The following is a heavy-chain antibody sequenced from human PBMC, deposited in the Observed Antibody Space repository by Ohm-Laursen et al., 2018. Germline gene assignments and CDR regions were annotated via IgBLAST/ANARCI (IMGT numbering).Heavy chain of an antibody. J-gene: IGHJ4*02. CDR2: ISWNSGSI. Sequence: SLRLSCAASGFTFADYAMHWVRQAPGKGLEWVSGISWNSGSIGYADSVKGRFTISRDNAKNSLYLQMNSLRAEDTALYYCAKDGPGYSSSWTGGFDYWGQGTLVTASS. CDR3: AKDGPGYSSSWTGGFDY. V-gene: IGHV3-9*01. D-gene: IGHD6-13*01. CDR1: GFTFADYA.